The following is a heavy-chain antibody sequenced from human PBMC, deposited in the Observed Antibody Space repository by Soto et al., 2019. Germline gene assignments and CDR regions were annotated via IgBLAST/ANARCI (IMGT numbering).Heavy chain of an antibody. CDR2: IHYRGNT. V-gene: IGHV4-31*03. Sequence: PSETLSLTCTVSGGSISSGSFHWSWIRQHPGKGLEWIGYIHYRGNTYYNPSLESRASMSVDTSGSQFSLRLRSVTAADTAVYYCARAYWNSLDNWFDPWGRGTLVTVSS. D-gene: IGHD1-1*01. CDR1: GGSISSGSFH. CDR3: ARAYWNSLDNWFDP. J-gene: IGHJ5*02.